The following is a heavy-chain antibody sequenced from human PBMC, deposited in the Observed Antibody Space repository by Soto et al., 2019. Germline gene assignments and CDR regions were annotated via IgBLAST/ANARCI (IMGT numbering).Heavy chain of an antibody. V-gene: IGHV1-2*02. J-gene: IGHJ6*02. CDR1: GYTFTGYY. D-gene: IGHD4-4*01. CDR2: INPNSGGT. Sequence: ASVKVSCKASGYTFTGYYMHWVRQAPGQGLEWMGWINPNSGGTNYAQKCQGRVTMTRDTSISTAYIELSRPRSDATAVYYSTSTVTTAGGMDVWGQGTTVTVSS. CDR3: TSTVTTAGGMDV.